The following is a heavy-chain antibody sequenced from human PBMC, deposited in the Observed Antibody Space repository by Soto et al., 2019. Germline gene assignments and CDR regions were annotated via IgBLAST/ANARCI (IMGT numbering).Heavy chain of an antibody. CDR3: AKGRPKGGGMAVAGTSDYYGMDV. CDR2: ISGSGGST. D-gene: IGHD6-13*01. CDR1: GFTFSSYA. Sequence: GGSLRLSCAASGFTFSSYAMSWVRQAPGKGLEWVSAISGSGGSTYYADSVKGRFTISRDNSKNTLYLQMNSLRAEDMAVYYCAKGRPKGGGMAVAGTSDYYGMDVWGQGTTVTVSS. J-gene: IGHJ6*02. V-gene: IGHV3-23*01.